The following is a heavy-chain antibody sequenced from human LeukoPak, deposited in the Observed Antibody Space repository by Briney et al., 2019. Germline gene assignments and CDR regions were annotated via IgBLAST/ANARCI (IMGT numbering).Heavy chain of an antibody. Sequence: ASVKVSCKASGYTFTSYDINWVRQATGQGLEWMGWMNPNSGNTNSAQKFQGRVTLTTDTSTSTAYMELRSLRSDDTAVYYCARDLATVVVIAANPFDYWGQGTLVTVSS. J-gene: IGHJ4*02. CDR3: ARDLATVVVIAANPFDY. D-gene: IGHD2-15*01. CDR2: MNPNSGNT. V-gene: IGHV1-8*01. CDR1: GYTFTSYD.